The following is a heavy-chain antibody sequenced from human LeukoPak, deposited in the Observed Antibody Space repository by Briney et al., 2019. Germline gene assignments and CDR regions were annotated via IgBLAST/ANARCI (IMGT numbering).Heavy chain of an antibody. CDR3: ARAPINGYYGDPFDY. V-gene: IGHV4-30-2*01. CDR1: GGSISSGGYP. J-gene: IGHJ4*02. Sequence: SETLSLTCAVSGGSISSGGYPWSWIRQPPGKGLEWIGYIYHSGSTYYNPSLKSRVTISVDRSKNQFSLKLSSVTAADTAVYYCARAPINGYYGDPFDYWGQGTLVTVSS. CDR2: IYHSGST. D-gene: IGHD4-17*01.